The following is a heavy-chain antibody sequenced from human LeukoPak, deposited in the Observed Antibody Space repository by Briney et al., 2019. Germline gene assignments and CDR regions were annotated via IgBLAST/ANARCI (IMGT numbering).Heavy chain of an antibody. D-gene: IGHD6-19*01. CDR3: AKDSYSSGWTYYYYYMDV. CDR1: GFTFSSYG. CDR2: IRYDGSNK. J-gene: IGHJ6*03. Sequence: GGSLRLSCAASGFTFSSYGMSWVRQAPGKGLEWVAFIRYDGSNKYYADSVKGRFTISRDNSKNTLYLQMNSLRAEDTAVYYCAKDSYSSGWTYYYYYMDVWGKGTTVTISS. V-gene: IGHV3-30*02.